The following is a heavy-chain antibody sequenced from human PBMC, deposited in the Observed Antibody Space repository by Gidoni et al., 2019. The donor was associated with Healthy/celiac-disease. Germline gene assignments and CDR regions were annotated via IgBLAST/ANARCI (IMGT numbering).Heavy chain of an antibody. CDR3: ARDSVSSIYCSSTSCYHAFDI. V-gene: IGHV4-59*01. J-gene: IGHJ3*02. D-gene: IGHD2-2*01. CDR2: IYYSGST. Sequence: QVQLQESGPGLVKPSATLSLTCTVSGGSLSSYYWSWIRQPPGKGLEWIGYIYYSGSTNYNPSLKSRVTISVDTSKNQFSLKLSSVTAADTAVYYGARDSVSSIYCSSTSCYHAFDIWGQGTMVTVFS. CDR1: GGSLSSYY.